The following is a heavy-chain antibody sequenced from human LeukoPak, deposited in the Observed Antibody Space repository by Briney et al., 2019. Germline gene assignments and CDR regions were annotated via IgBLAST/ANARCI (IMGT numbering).Heavy chain of an antibody. CDR1: GFTFSRHG. D-gene: IGHD2-2*01. Sequence: GGSLRLSCAASGFTFSRHGMHWVRQAPGKGLEWVALIGYDGTNEYYADSVKGRFTISRDNSKNTLYLQMKSLRAEDTAVYYCARDFYCSRTSCYAPSFDYWGQGTPVTVSS. CDR2: IGYDGTNE. CDR3: ARDFYCSRTSCYAPSFDY. J-gene: IGHJ4*02. V-gene: IGHV3-33*08.